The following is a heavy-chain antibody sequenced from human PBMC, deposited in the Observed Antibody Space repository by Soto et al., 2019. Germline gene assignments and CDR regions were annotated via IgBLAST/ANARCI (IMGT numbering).Heavy chain of an antibody. V-gene: IGHV3-53*01. CDR2: IYSGGST. D-gene: IGHD3-22*01. CDR3: ARDRVESGYPEYFQH. Sequence: EVQLVESGGGLIQPGGSLRLSCAASGFTVSSNYLSWVRHAPGKGLEWVSVIYSGGSTYYADSVKGRFTISRDNSKNTLYLQMNSLRAVDTAVYYCARDRVESGYPEYFQHWGQGTLVTVSS. CDR1: GFTVSSNY. J-gene: IGHJ1*01.